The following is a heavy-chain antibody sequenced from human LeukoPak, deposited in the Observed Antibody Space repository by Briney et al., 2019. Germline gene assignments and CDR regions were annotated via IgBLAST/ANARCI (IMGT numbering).Heavy chain of an antibody. J-gene: IGHJ5*02. CDR2: ISSSSSYI. V-gene: IGHV3-21*01. CDR1: GFTFSSYS. CDR3: ARDRYYYDSSGYYWFDP. Sequence: GRSLRLSCAASGFTFSSYSMNWARQAPGKGLEWVSSISSSSSYIYYADSVKGRFTISRDNAKNSLYLQMNSLRAEDTAVYYCARDRYYYDSSGYYWFDPWGQGTLVTVSS. D-gene: IGHD3-22*01.